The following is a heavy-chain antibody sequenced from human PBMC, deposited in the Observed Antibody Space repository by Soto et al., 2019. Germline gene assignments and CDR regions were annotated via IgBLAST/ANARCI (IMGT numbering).Heavy chain of an antibody. CDR1: GGSISSYY. Sequence: SETLSLTCTVSGGSISSYYWSWIRQPPGKGLEWIGYIYYSGSTNYNPSLKSRVTISVDTSKNQFSLKLSSVTAADTAVYYCAREARWATVPTSFYYYYYYMDVWGKGTTVTVSS. CDR2: IYYSGST. V-gene: IGHV4-59*01. D-gene: IGHD4-17*01. J-gene: IGHJ6*03. CDR3: AREARWATVPTSFYYYYYYMDV.